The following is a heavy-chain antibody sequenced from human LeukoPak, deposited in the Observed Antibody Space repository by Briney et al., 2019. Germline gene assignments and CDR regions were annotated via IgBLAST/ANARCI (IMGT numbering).Heavy chain of an antibody. D-gene: IGHD3-16*01. Sequence: PGGSLRLSCAASGFTSSSYSMNWVRQAPGKGLEWVSSISSSSSYIYYADSVKGRFTISRDNAKNSLYLQMNSLRAEDTAVYYCARDSDDYEGFDYWGQGTLVTVSS. J-gene: IGHJ4*02. CDR3: ARDSDDYEGFDY. CDR2: ISSSSSYI. CDR1: GFTSSSYS. V-gene: IGHV3-21*01.